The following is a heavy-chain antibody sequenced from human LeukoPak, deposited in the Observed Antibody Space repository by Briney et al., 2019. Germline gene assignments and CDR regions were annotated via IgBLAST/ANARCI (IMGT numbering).Heavy chain of an antibody. Sequence: QSGGSLRLSCAASGFTFSSYAMSWVRQAPGKGLEWVSAISGSGGSTYYADSVRGRFTTSRDNSKNTLYLQMNSLRAEDTAVYYCATRYCSGGSCYAFDYWGQGTLVTVSS. J-gene: IGHJ4*02. CDR1: GFTFSSYA. CDR2: ISGSGGST. V-gene: IGHV3-23*01. D-gene: IGHD2-15*01. CDR3: ATRYCSGGSCYAFDY.